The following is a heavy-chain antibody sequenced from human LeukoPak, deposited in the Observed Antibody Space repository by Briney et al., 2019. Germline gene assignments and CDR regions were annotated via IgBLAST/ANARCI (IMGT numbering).Heavy chain of an antibody. CDR3: ARDETKRGYSYGTSPFDY. CDR2: ISPDGSNQ. J-gene: IGHJ4*02. CDR1: GFTFSSFA. Sequence: GRPLRLSCAASGFTFSSFAFHWVRQAPGKGLERVALISPDGSNQYYADSVKGRFTISRDNSKSTLYLQMSSLTVDDTAVYYCARDETKRGYSYGTSPFDYWGQGTLVTVSS. D-gene: IGHD5-18*01. V-gene: IGHV3-30*04.